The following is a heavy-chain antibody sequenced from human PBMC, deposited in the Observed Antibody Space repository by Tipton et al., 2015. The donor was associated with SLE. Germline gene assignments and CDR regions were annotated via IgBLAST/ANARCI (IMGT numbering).Heavy chain of an antibody. D-gene: IGHD6-6*01. CDR3: AWSSSPRYYYALDV. CDR1: GFTVSSNY. J-gene: IGHJ6*02. V-gene: IGHV3-66*01. CDR2: IYSGGST. Sequence: SLRLSCAASGFTVSSNYMSWVRQAPGKGLEWVSVIYSGGSTYYADSVKGRFTISRDNSKNTVHLQMNSLRGEDTAVYFCAWSSSPRYYYALDVWGQGTTVTVSS.